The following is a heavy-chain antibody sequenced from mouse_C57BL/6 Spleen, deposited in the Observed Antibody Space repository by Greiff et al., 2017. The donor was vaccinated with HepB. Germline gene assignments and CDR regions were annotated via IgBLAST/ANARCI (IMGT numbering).Heavy chain of an antibody. CDR3: ASLPSDYAMTT. CDR2: ISYDGSN. J-gene: IGHJ4*01. V-gene: IGHV3-6*01. CDR1: GYSITSGYY. Sequence: DVQLVESGPGLVKPSQSLSLTCSVTGYSITSGYYWNWIRQFPGNKLEWMGYISYDGSNNYNPSLNNRISITRDTSKNQFFLKLNSVTTEDTATYYCASLPSDYAMTTGVKEPQSPSPQ. D-gene: IGHD2-1*01.